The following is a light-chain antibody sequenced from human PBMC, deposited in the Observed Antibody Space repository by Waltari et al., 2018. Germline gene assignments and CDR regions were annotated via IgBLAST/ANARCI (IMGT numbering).Light chain of an antibody. CDR3: QTGGHGTWV. CDR1: SGHSSNV. V-gene: IGLV4-69*01. Sequence: QLVLTQSPSASASLGASVKLTCPLSSGHSSNVVAWLQQRPEKGPRHLMKVNSDGSHSRGDEIPDRFSGSSSGAERYLTISNLQSEDEADYYCQTGGHGTWVFGGGTGLTVV. J-gene: IGLJ3*02. CDR2: VNSDGSH.